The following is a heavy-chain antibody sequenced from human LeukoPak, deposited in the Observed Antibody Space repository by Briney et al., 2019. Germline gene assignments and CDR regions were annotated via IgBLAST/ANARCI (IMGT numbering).Heavy chain of an antibody. J-gene: IGHJ5*02. V-gene: IGHV3-64*01. D-gene: IGHD3-10*01. CDR2: ISSNGGST. CDR1: GFTFSSYA. CDR3: ARDRNYYGSGGLRFDP. Sequence: TGGSLRLSCAASGFTFSSYAMHWVRQAPGKGLEYDSAISSNGGSTYYANSVKGRFTISRDNSKNTLYLQMSSLRAEDMAVYYCARDRNYYGSGGLRFDPWGQGTLVTVSS.